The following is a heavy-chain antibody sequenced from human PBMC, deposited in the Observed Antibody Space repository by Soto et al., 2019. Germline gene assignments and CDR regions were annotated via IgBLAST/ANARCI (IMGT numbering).Heavy chain of an antibody. V-gene: IGHV3-30*04. Sequence: SLRLSCAASGFTFSSYAMHWVRQAPGKGLEWVAVIWYDGSNKDYADSVKGRFTISRDNSKNTLSVQMNSLRADDTAVYYCAKGGSSWSYLDNWGQGTLVTVS. D-gene: IGHD6-13*01. CDR1: GFTFSSYA. CDR2: IWYDGSNK. J-gene: IGHJ4*02. CDR3: AKGGSSWSYLDN.